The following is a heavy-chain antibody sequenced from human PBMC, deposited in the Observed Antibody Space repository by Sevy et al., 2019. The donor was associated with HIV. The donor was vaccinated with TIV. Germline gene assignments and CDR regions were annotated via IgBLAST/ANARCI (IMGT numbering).Heavy chain of an antibody. J-gene: IGHJ5*02. Sequence: ASVKVSCKTSGYTFTNYYMHWVRQAPGQGLEWMGLIDPSGGTRSYAQKFQGRVTMTRDTSTSTVNMELSSLRSDDTALSYCVRGDCGGDCSPHWFDPWGQGTLVTVSS. V-gene: IGHV1-46*01. D-gene: IGHD2-21*01. CDR3: VRGDCGGDCSPHWFDP. CDR2: IDPSGGTR. CDR1: GYTFTNYY.